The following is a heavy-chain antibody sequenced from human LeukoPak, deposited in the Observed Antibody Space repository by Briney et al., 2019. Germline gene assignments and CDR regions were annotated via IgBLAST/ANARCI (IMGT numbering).Heavy chain of an antibody. V-gene: IGHV4-39*07. J-gene: IGHJ4*02. CDR2: IYYSGST. Sequence: TPSETLSLTCTVSGGSISSSSFYWGWIRQPPGKGLEWIGSIYYSGSTYYNPSLKSRVTISVDTSKNQFSLKLSSVTAADTAAYYCARDRGSIGFDYWGQGTLVTVSS. CDR1: GGSISSSSFY. CDR3: ARDRGSIGFDY. D-gene: IGHD3-16*01.